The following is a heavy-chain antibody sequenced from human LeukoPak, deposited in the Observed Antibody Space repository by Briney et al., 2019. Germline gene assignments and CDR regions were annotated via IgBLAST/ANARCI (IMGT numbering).Heavy chain of an antibody. CDR1: GYTFTSNY. CDR2: INPSGGRT. V-gene: IGHV1-46*01. Sequence: ASVKVSCKASGYTFTSNYIHWVRQAPGPGLEWMGVINPSGGRTSYAQKFQGRVTMTRDMSTTTVYMELSSLRSEDTAVYYCARDPKDDSSGYYYFDYWGQGTLVTVSS. CDR3: ARDPKDDSSGYYYFDY. J-gene: IGHJ4*02. D-gene: IGHD3-22*01.